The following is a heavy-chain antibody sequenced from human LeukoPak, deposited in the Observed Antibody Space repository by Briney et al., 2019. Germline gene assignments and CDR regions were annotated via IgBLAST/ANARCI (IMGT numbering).Heavy chain of an antibody. J-gene: IGHJ6*02. CDR2: IWYDGSNK. V-gene: IGHV3-33*01. Sequence: GGSLRLSCAASGFTFSSYGMHWVRQAPGKGLEWEAVIWYDGSNKYYADSVKGRFTISRDNSKNTLYLQMNSLRAEDTAVYYCAREEAYSGSYYYYYGMDVWGQGTTVTVSS. D-gene: IGHD1-26*01. CDR3: AREEAYSGSYYYYYGMDV. CDR1: GFTFSSYG.